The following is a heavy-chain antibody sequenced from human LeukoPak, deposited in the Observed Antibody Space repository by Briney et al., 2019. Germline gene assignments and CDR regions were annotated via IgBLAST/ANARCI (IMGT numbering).Heavy chain of an antibody. Sequence: ASVKVSCKASGYTFTSYDINWVRQATGQGLEWMGWISAHDGTRNYALKHEDRVTMTTDTSTSTAYMELRGLRSDDTAVYYCARRSTLYSSGRFYFDYWGQGTLVTVSS. CDR1: GYTFTSYD. J-gene: IGHJ4*02. V-gene: IGHV1-18*01. CDR3: ARRSTLYSSGRFYFDY. D-gene: IGHD6-19*01. CDR2: ISAHDGTR.